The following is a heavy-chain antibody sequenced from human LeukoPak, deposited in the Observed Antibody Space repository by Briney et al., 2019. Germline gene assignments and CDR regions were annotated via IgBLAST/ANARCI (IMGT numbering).Heavy chain of an antibody. CDR1: GDSISSSSYY. CDR3: ASLRITIFGVVIIEYYFDY. V-gene: IGHV4-39*01. Sequence: SETLSLTCTVSGDSISSSSYYWGWIRQPPGKGLEWIGIIYYSGSTYYNPSLKSRVTISVDTSKNQFSLKLSSVAAEDTAAYYCASLRITIFGVVIIEYYFDYWGQGTLVTVSS. J-gene: IGHJ4*02. D-gene: IGHD3-3*01. CDR2: IYYSGST.